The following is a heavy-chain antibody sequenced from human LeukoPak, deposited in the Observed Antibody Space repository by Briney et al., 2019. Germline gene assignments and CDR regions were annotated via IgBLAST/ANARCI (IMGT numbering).Heavy chain of an antibody. D-gene: IGHD6-13*01. V-gene: IGHV1-2*06. CDR3: ARDQGSLTRSWYTGR. CDR2: INPYSGDT. Sequence: ASVKVSCKASGYTFTGYHIHWVRQAPGQGLEWMGRINPYSGDTNFAQKFQGRVTMTRDTSITTAYMDLSSLTPDDTAVYFCARDQGSLTRSWYTGRWGQGTQVTVSS. CDR1: GYTFTGYH. J-gene: IGHJ4*02.